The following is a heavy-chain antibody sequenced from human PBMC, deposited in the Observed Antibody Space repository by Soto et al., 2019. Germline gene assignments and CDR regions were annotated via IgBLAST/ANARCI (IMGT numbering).Heavy chain of an antibody. D-gene: IGHD3-22*01. CDR1: GASVNSGSLY. Sequence: SETLSLTCAVSGASVNSGSLYWSWIRQPPGKGREWIGYLYRSGTTNYNPSLRSRVTISEDTSKSQFSLKLTSVTAADMSFYYCARGEILYDRSGYHSFYFDYWGQGTLVTVSS. CDR3: ARGEILYDRSGYHSFYFDY. CDR2: LYRSGTT. V-gene: IGHV4-61*01. J-gene: IGHJ4*02.